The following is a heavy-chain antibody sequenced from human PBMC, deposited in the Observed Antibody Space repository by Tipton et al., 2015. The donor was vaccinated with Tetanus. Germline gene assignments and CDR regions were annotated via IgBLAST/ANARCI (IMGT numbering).Heavy chain of an antibody. J-gene: IGHJ6*03. Sequence: TLSLTCTVSGGSISSFYWYWIRQPPGKGLEWIASIHYTGSTYYNPSLKSRVSIFVDTSKNQLSLELTSVTAADTAVYYCARHFNSYSSYMDVWGKGTTVTVSS. CDR1: GGSISSFY. CDR2: IHYTGST. CDR3: ARHFNSYSSYMDV. V-gene: IGHV4-39*01.